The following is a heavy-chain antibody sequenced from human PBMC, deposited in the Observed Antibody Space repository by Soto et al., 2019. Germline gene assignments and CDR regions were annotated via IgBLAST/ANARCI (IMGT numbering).Heavy chain of an antibody. CDR2: ISPHTGGT. CDR1: GYTFNRYY. J-gene: IGHJ4*02. D-gene: IGHD2-8*01. Sequence: ASVKVSCKASGYTFNRYYMHWVRQAPGPGLEWMGWISPHTGGTTYAQKFQGRVTMTRDTSVSTAFMELSRLGSDDTAIYYCARGRHNGGEGYFDFWGQGTLVTVSS. V-gene: IGHV1-2*02. CDR3: ARGRHNGGEGYFDF.